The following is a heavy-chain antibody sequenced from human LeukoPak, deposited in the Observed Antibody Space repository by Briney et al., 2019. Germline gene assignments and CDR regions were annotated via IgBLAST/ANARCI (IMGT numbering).Heavy chain of an antibody. J-gene: IGHJ6*02. CDR1: GGSFSGYY. V-gene: IGHV4-34*01. CDR3: ARGHQDYYDSSGYPYYYYGMDV. Sequence: SETLSLTCAVYGGSFSGYYWSWIRQPPGKGLEWIGEINHSGSTNYNPSLKSRVTISVDTSKNQFSLKLSSVTAVDTAVYYCARGHQDYYDSSGYPYYYYGMDVWGQGTTVTVSS. CDR2: INHSGST. D-gene: IGHD3-22*01.